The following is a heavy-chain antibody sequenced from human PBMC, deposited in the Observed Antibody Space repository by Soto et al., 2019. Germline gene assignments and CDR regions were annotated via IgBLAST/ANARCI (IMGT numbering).Heavy chain of an antibody. CDR2: ISYDGSNK. J-gene: IGHJ5*02. Sequence: PGGSLRLSCAASGFTFSSYGMHWVRQAPGKGLEWVAVISYDGSNKYYADSVKGRFTIPRDNSKNTLYLQMNSLRAEDTAVYYCAKDIEISKIQYNWFDPWGQGTLVTVSS. D-gene: IGHD2-15*01. CDR3: AKDIEISKIQYNWFDP. V-gene: IGHV3-30*18. CDR1: GFTFSSYG.